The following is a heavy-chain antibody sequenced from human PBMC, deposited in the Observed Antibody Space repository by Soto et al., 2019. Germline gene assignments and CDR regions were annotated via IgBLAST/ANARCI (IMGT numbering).Heavy chain of an antibody. D-gene: IGHD2-2*02. V-gene: IGHV1-18*01. CDR2: ISAYNGNT. CDR1: GYTFTSYG. CDR3: ALSGYCSSTSCYTECPLGAMDV. Sequence: QVQLVQSGAEVKKPGASVKVSCKASGYTFTSYGISWVRQAPGQGLEWMGWISAYNGNTNYAQKLQGRVTMTTDTSTSTAYMELRSMRSDDTAVYYCALSGYCSSTSCYTECPLGAMDVWGQGTTVTVSS. J-gene: IGHJ6*02.